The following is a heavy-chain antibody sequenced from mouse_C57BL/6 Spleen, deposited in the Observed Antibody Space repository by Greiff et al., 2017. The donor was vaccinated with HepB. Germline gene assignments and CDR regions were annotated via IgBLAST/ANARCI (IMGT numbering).Heavy chain of an antibody. CDR2: IDPSDSYT. CDR3: ARPHYYGSSSGAMDY. V-gene: IGHV1-59*01. D-gene: IGHD1-1*01. Sequence: QVQLKQPGAELVRPGTSVKLSCKASGYTFTSYWMHWVKQRPGQGLEWIGVIDPSDSYTNYNQKFKGKATLTVDTSSSTAYMQLSSLTSEDSAVYYCARPHYYGSSSGAMDYWGQGTSVTVSS. CDR1: GYTFTSYW. J-gene: IGHJ4*01.